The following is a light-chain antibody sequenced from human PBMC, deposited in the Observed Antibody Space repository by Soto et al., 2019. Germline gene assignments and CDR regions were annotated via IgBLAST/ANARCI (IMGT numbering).Light chain of an antibody. CDR3: QQYCNSPPNT. V-gene: IGKV3-20*01. Sequence: EIVLTQSPGTLSLSPGERATLSCRASQSVSSSYLAWYQQKPGQAPRVLIYGASSRATGIPDRFSGSGYGTEFTPTISRLEPEDFAVYYCQQYCNSPPNTFGHGTKVEIK. J-gene: IGKJ2*01. CDR1: QSVSSSY. CDR2: GAS.